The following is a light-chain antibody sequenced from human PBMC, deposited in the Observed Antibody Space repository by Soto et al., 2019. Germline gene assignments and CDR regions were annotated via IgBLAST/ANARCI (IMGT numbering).Light chain of an antibody. Sequence: QTVVTQEPSFSVSPGGTVTLNCGLSSGSVSTSYYPSWYQQTPGQAPRTLIYSTNTRSSGVPDRFSGSILGNKAALTITGAQADDESDYYCVLYMGSGWAVFGGGTQLTVL. V-gene: IGLV8-61*01. CDR2: STN. CDR1: SGSVSTSYY. J-gene: IGLJ7*01. CDR3: VLYMGSGWAV.